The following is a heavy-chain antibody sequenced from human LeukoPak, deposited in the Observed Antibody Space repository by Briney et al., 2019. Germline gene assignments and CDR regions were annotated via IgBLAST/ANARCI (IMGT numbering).Heavy chain of an antibody. CDR1: GYTLTELS. CDR2: FDPEDGET. J-gene: IGHJ4*02. CDR3: ARDYYDSSGPTDY. V-gene: IGHV1-24*01. Sequence: ASVKVSCKVSGYTLTELSMHWVRQAPGKGLEWMGGFDPEDGETIYAQKFQGRVTMTEDTSTDTAYMELRSLRSDDTAVYYCARDYYDSSGPTDYWGQGTLVTVSS. D-gene: IGHD3-22*01.